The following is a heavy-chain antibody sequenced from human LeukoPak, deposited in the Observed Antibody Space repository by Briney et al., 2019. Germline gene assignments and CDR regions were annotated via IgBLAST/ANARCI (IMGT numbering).Heavy chain of an antibody. CDR1: GFTFSSYS. Sequence: GSLRLSCAASGFTFSSYSMNWVRQAPGKGLEWVSSISSSSSYIYYADSVKGRFTISRDNAKNSLYLQMNSLRAEDTAVYYCARDGAAADLFDYWGQGTLVTVSS. V-gene: IGHV3-21*01. CDR2: ISSSSSYI. D-gene: IGHD6-13*01. CDR3: ARDGAAADLFDY. J-gene: IGHJ4*02.